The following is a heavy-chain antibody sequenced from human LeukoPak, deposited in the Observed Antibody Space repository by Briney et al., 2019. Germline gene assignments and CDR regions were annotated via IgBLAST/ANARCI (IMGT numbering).Heavy chain of an antibody. V-gene: IGHV5-51*01. CDR3: ARQVAADFWSGYSFDP. D-gene: IGHD3-3*01. CDR1: GYSFTSYW. CDR2: IYPGDSDT. J-gene: IGHJ5*02. Sequence: GESLKVSCKGSGYSFTSYWIGWVRQMPGKGLEWMGIIYPGDSDTRYSPSFQGQVTISADKSISTAYLQWCSLKASDTAMYYCARQVAADFWSGYSFDPWGQGTLVTVSS.